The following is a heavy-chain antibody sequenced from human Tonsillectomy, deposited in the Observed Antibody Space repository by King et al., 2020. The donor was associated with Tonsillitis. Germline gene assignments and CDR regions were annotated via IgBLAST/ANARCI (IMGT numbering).Heavy chain of an antibody. CDR1: GGSFSSSSYY. J-gene: IGHJ3*02. CDR3: AGQTYYDILTEPPNAFDI. D-gene: IGHD3-9*01. Sequence: LQLQESGPGLVKPSETLSLTCTVSGGSFSSSSYYWGWIRQPPGKGLEWIGTIYYSGTTYYNPSLKSRVTISVDTSKNQFSLKLSSVTAADTAVYYCAGQTYYDILTEPPNAFDIWGQGTMVTVSS. V-gene: IGHV4-39*07. CDR2: IYYSGTT.